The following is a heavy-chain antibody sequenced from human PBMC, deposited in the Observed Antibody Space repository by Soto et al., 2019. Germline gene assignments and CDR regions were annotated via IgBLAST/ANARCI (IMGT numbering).Heavy chain of an antibody. J-gene: IGHJ4*02. CDR2: IWYDVSNT. Sequence: QEHLLESWGGVVQPGSSLRLSCAAPRSIFSCYGMHWVRQAPGKGLEWVAVIWYDVSNTYYADSVKDRFTISRDNSKNMLYLQMVSLSVEDTAVYYCARDGIGGTVFRGFCDYWGQGTLVTVSS. V-gene: IGHV3-33*01. D-gene: IGHD1-7*01. CDR3: ARDGIGGTVFRGFCDY. CDR1: RSIFSCYG.